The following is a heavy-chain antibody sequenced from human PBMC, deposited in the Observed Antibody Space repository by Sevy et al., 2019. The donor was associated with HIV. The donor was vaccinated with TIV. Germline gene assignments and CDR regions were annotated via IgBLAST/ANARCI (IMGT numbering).Heavy chain of an antibody. CDR2: INADKGNT. Sequence: ASVKVSCKDSGYTFTGYAIHWVRQAPGQRLEWMGWINADKGNTKYAQKFQDRVNVTRDTSANTAYMELSSLRSEDTATYYCARGPAWFGAYGLDVWGLGTTVTVSS. V-gene: IGHV1-3*01. CDR1: GYTFTGYA. J-gene: IGHJ6*02. CDR3: ARGPAWFGAYGLDV. D-gene: IGHD3-10*01.